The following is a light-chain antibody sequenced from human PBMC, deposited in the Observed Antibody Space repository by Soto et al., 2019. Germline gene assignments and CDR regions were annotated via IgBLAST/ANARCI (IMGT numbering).Light chain of an antibody. CDR1: QGIRND. Sequence: AIQMTQSPSSLSASVGDRVTITCRASQGIRNDLGWYQQKPGKAPKLLIYGASTLHSGVPSRFSGSGSGTEFTLTISSLQPDDFATYYCLQDDTSPLTFGGGTKVEIK. CDR2: GAS. CDR3: LQDDTSPLT. J-gene: IGKJ4*01. V-gene: IGKV1-6*01.